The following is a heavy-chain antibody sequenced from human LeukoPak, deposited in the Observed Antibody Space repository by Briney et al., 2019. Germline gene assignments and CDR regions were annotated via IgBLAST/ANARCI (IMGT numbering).Heavy chain of an antibody. CDR1: GFTFSDYF. Sequence: GGSLRLSCAASGFTFSDYFMTWIRQAPGQGLEWLSYISGSGDTIYYAASVKGRFAISRDNSKKSLYLQMHSLRAEVTAVYYCARPGLSGHYIDYWGQGTLLTVSS. V-gene: IGHV3-11*01. J-gene: IGHJ4*02. CDR2: ISGSGDTI. CDR3: ARPGLSGHYIDY. D-gene: IGHD1-26*01.